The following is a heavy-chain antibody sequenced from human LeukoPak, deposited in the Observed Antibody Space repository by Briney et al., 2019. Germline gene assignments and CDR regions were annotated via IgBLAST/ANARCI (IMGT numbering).Heavy chain of an antibody. CDR2: INHSGGT. CDR1: GGSFSGYY. Sequence: PSETLSLTCAVYGGSFSGYYWSWIRQPPGKGLEWIGEINHSGGTNYNPSLKSRVTISVDTSKNQFSLKLSSVTAADTAVYYCARGQWYGDYGLDYWGQGTLVTVSS. D-gene: IGHD4-17*01. J-gene: IGHJ4*02. V-gene: IGHV4-34*01. CDR3: ARGQWYGDYGLDY.